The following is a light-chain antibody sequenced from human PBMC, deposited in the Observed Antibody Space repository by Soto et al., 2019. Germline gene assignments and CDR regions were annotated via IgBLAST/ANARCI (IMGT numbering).Light chain of an antibody. CDR2: SAS. J-gene: IGKJ5*01. CDR1: QSINTY. V-gene: IGKV1-39*01. Sequence: DIQMTQSPASLSVSVGDRVTITCRASQSINTYLNWYLQRPGQAPKLLIRSASTLQRGVPSRCSGSGSRTEFTVTIADLQTDDFGTDYCQQSLTTPITFSHGTLLDIK. CDR3: QQSLTTPIT.